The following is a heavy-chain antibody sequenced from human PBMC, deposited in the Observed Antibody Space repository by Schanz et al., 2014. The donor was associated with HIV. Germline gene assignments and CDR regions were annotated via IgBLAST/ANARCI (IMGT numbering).Heavy chain of an antibody. V-gene: IGHV3-23*01. CDR1: GFIFSSYG. D-gene: IGHD5-18*01. CDR3: AKDLPQPWFTY. CDR2: IGSGGGRR. Sequence: EVQLLESGGGLVQPGGSLRLSCGASGFIFSSYGMSWVRQAPRKGLEWVSLIGSGGGRRYYADSVKGRFTISRDNSKNTVYLQMTGLRAEDTAVYYCAKDLPQPWFTYWGQGTLVTVSP. J-gene: IGHJ4*02.